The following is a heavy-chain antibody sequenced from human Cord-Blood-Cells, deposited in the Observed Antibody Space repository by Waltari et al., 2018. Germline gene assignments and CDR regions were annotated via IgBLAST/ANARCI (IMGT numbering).Heavy chain of an antibody. V-gene: IGHV3-30-3*01. Sequence: QVQLVESGGGVVQPGRSLRLSCAASGFTFSSYAMHWVRQAPGKGLEWVAVISYDGSNKYYADSVKGRFTISRDNSKNTLYLQMNSLRAEDTAVNYCARDWGSSSHYYYYYGMDVWGQGTTVTVSS. D-gene: IGHD6-6*01. J-gene: IGHJ6*02. CDR2: ISYDGSNK. CDR1: GFTFSSYA. CDR3: ARDWGSSSHYYYYYGMDV.